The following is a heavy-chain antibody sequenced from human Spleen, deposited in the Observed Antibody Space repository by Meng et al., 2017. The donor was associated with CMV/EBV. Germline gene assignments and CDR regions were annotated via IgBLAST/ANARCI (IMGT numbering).Heavy chain of an antibody. D-gene: IGHD6-13*01. Sequence: FTCSSYTMHWVRQAPGEGLEWVSSISGSANFIQYVDSVKGRFTISRDNTKNSLHLQMNSLRVEDTAVYYCATRIEGYSSSWLNWFDPWGQGTLVTVSS. CDR3: ATRIEGYSSSWLNWFDP. V-gene: IGHV3-21*01. CDR2: ISGSANFI. CDR1: FTCSSYT. J-gene: IGHJ5*02.